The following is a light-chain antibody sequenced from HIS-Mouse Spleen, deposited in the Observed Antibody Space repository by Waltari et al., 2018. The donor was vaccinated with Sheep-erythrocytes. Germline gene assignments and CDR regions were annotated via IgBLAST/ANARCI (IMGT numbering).Light chain of an antibody. CDR1: KLGDKY. J-gene: IGLJ2*01. V-gene: IGLV3-1*01. CDR3: QAWDSSTAWNVV. CDR2: QDS. Sequence: SYELTQPPSVSVSPGQTASITCSGDKLGDKYACWYQQKPGQSPVLVIYQDSKRPPGIPERFAGPNSGNTAPMTISGTQAMDEADYYCQAWDSSTAWNVVFGGGTKLTVL.